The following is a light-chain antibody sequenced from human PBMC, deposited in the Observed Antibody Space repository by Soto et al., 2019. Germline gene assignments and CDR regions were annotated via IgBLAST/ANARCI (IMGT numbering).Light chain of an antibody. V-gene: IGKV3-15*01. CDR1: ESVSSS. CDR3: QQYRNWPLT. J-gene: IGKJ4*01. Sequence: EIVMTQSPATLCVSPGERATLSCRASESVSSSLAWYQHKPGQSPRLLIYGASTRATNIAARFSGSGSGTEFTLTISSLQSEEFAVYYCQQYRNWPLTFGGGTKVEI. CDR2: GAS.